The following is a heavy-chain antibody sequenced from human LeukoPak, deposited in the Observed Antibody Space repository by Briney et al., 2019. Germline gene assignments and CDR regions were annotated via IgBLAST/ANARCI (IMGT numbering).Heavy chain of an antibody. J-gene: IGHJ4*02. Sequence: GGSLRLSCAASGFSFADEDMSWIGQAPGQGLEWVSYISNTGSYTNYADSVEGRFTISRDNSENSLYLQMNSLRAEDTAVYYCARSRGAGPGAYFDYWGQRTLVAVTS. CDR1: GFSFADED. CDR3: ARSRGAGPGAYFDY. CDR2: ISNTGSYT. V-gene: IGHV3-11*03. D-gene: IGHD6-19*01.